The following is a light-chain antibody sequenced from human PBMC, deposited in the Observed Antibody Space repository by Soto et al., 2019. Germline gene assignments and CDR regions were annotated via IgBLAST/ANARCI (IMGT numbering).Light chain of an antibody. V-gene: IGKV1-9*01. CDR2: EAS. CDR1: RDISTC. J-gene: IGKJ5*01. Sequence: DIQMTQSPSTLSASIGDRVTITCRASRDISTCLAWYQQKPGKAPKLLIYEASTLQSGVPSRFSGSGSGTEFILTISGMLQEDFAAYHCQQLYTSFFTFGQGTRLDIK. CDR3: QQLYTSFFT.